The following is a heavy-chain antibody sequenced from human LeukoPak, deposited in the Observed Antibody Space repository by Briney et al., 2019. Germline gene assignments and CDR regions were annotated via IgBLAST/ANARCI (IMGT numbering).Heavy chain of an antibody. V-gene: IGHV3-30*04. CDR1: GFTFSSYE. Sequence: GGSPRLSCAASGFTFSSYEMNWVRQAPGKGLEWVAVISYDGSNKYYADSVKGRFTISRDNSKNTLYLQMNSLRAEDTAVYYCARDRIAAGVDQRIMDVWGKGTTVTVSS. J-gene: IGHJ6*03. CDR2: ISYDGSNK. D-gene: IGHD6-13*01. CDR3: ARDRIAAGVDQRIMDV.